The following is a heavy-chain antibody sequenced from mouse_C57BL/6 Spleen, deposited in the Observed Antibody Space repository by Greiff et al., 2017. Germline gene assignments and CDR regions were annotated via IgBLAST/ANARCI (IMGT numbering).Heavy chain of an antibody. V-gene: IGHV1-82*01. D-gene: IGHD2-5*01. CDR3: ARSNSNYVGGAMDY. J-gene: IGHJ4*01. Sequence: QVQLQQSGPELVKPGASVKISCKASGYAFSSSWMNWVTQRPGKGLEWIGRIYPGDGDTNYNGKFKGKATLTADKSSSTAYMQRSSLSSEDSEVYFCARSNSNYVGGAMDYWGQGTSVTVSS. CDR1: GYAFSSSW. CDR2: IYPGDGDT.